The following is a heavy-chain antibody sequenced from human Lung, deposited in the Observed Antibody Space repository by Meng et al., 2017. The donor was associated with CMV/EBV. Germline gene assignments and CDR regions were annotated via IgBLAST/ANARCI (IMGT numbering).Heavy chain of an antibody. CDR2: IKEDGSEK. D-gene: IGHD4-11*01. CDR1: GFMFSRFW. Sequence: GGSLRLXCAASGFMFSRFWMTWLRQVPGRGPELVPHIKEDGSEKYFVASVKGRCTISRDNAKNPLYLQIHSLRVEDTAVYYCARDPYIKAFDLLGQGPMFTVSS. J-gene: IGHJ3*01. V-gene: IGHV3-7*01. CDR3: ARDPYIKAFDL.